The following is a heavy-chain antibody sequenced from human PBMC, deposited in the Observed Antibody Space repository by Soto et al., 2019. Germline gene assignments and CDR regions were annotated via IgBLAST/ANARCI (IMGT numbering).Heavy chain of an antibody. CDR3: ARGGYGYEDY. CDR1: GYTFTSYY. D-gene: IGHD5-18*01. V-gene: IGHV1-69*13. J-gene: IGHJ4*02. CDR2: IIPIFGTA. Sequence: ASVKVSCKASGYTFTSYYMHWVRQAPGQGLEWMGGIIPIFGTANYAQKFQGRVTITADESTSTAYMELSSLRSEDTAVYYCARGGYGYEDYWGQGTLVTVSS.